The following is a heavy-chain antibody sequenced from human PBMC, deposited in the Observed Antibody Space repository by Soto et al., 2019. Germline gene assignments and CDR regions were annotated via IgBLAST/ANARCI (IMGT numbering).Heavy chain of an antibody. D-gene: IGHD6-13*01. CDR2: IYYSGST. CDR3: ARVLDGKSSWPVPNYYYYGMDV. V-gene: IGHV4-59*01. J-gene: IGHJ6*02. Sequence: PSETLSLTCTVSGGSISSYYWSWLRQPPGKGLEWIGYIYYSGSTNYNPSLKSRVTISVDTSKNQFSLKLSSVTAADTAVYYCARVLDGKSSWPVPNYYYYGMDVWGQGTTVTVSS. CDR1: GGSISSYY.